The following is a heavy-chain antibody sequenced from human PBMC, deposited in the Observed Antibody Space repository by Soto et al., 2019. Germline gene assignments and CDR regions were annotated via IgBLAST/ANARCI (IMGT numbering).Heavy chain of an antibody. J-gene: IGHJ5*02. D-gene: IGHD2-2*01. CDR3: ARSPDIVVVPAAMGFWNWFDP. V-gene: IGHV4-59*01. CDR2: IYYSGST. CDR1: GGSISSYY. Sequence: QVQLQESGPGLVKPSETLSLTCTVSGGSISSYYWSWIRQPPGKGLEWIGYIYYSGSTNYNPSLKNRVTISVDTSKNQFSLKLSSVTAADTAVYYCARSPDIVVVPAAMGFWNWFDPWGQGTLVTVSS.